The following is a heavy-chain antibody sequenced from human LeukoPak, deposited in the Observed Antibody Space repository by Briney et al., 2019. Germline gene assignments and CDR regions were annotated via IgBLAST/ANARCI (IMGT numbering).Heavy chain of an antibody. Sequence: PSETLSLTCTVSGGSISSSIYFWGWLRQPPGKGLEWIGSIHYSGSTYHDPSLKSRVAISIDTSKNQFSLKLSSVTAADTAVYYCARQLYASGTYYAPMDVWGKGTTVTISS. J-gene: IGHJ6*03. D-gene: IGHD3-10*01. V-gene: IGHV4-39*01. CDR1: GGSISSSIYF. CDR2: IHYSGST. CDR3: ARQLYASGTYYAPMDV.